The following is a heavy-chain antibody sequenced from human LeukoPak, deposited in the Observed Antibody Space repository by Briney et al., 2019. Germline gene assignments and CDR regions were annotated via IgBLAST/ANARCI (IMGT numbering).Heavy chain of an antibody. D-gene: IGHD6-6*01. J-gene: IGHJ5*02. CDR3: VKARGPSTSSPRFDP. V-gene: IGHV3-23*01. CDR2: ISGSGGTT. CDR1: GFTFSSCA. Sequence: GGSLRLSCVASGFTFSSCAMNWVRQAPGKGLEWVSTISGSGGTTYYADSVKGRFTISRDNSKSTLYLQMDRLRAEDTAVYYCVKARGPSTSSPRFDPWGQGTLVTVSS.